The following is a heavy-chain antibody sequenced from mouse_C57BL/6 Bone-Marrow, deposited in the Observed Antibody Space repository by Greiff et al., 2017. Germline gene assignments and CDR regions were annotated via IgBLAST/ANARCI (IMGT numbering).Heavy chain of an antibody. V-gene: IGHV1-72*01. CDR2: IDPNSGGT. D-gene: IGHD1-1*01. CDR1: GYTFTSYW. CDR3: ARSGLITTVVARNWYFDV. Sequence: QVQLQQPGAELVKPGASVKLSCKASGYTFTSYWMHWVKQRPGRGLEWIGRIDPNSGGTKYNEKFKSKATLTVDKPSSTAYMQLSILTSEDSAVYYCARSGLITTVVARNWYFDVWGTGTTVTVSS. J-gene: IGHJ1*03.